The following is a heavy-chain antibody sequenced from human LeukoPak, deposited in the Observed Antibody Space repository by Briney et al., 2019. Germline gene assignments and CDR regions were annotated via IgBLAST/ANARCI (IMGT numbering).Heavy chain of an antibody. CDR3: TSAPWDCSGGSCYWFDP. V-gene: IGHV3-73*01. CDR2: IRSKANSYAT. Sequence: PGGSLRLSCAASGFTFSNAWMSWVRQASGKGLEWVGRIRSKANSYATAYAASVKGRFTISRDDSKNTAYLQMNSLKTEDTAVYYCTSAPWDCSGGSCYWFDPWGQGTLVTVSS. D-gene: IGHD2-15*01. J-gene: IGHJ5*02. CDR1: GFTFSNAW.